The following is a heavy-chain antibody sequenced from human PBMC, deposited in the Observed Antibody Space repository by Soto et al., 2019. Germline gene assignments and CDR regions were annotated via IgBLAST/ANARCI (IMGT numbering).Heavy chain of an antibody. V-gene: IGHV1-24*01. D-gene: IGHD3-22*01. CDR1: GYTLTELS. J-gene: IGHJ4*02. CDR3: ATDSYYYDSSGPRDY. Sequence: RASVKVSCKVSGYTLTELSMHWVRQAPGKGLEWMGGFDPEDGETIYAQKFQGRVTMTEDTSTDTAYMELSSLRSEDTAVYYCATDSYYYDSSGPRDYWGQGTLVTVSS. CDR2: FDPEDGET.